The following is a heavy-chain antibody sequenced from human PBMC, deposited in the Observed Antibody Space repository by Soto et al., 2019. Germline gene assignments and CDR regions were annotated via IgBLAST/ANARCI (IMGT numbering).Heavy chain of an antibody. CDR1: GGTFSSYA. J-gene: IGHJ6*02. CDR3: ARDSSGQSSDYYYGMDV. D-gene: IGHD3-22*01. V-gene: IGHV1-69*13. CDR2: IIPIFGTA. Sequence: SVKVSCKASGGTFSSYAISWVRQAPGQGLEWMGGIIPIFGTANYAQKFQGRVKITADESTSTAYMELSSLRSEDTAVYYCARDSSGQSSDYYYGMDVWGQGTTVTVSS.